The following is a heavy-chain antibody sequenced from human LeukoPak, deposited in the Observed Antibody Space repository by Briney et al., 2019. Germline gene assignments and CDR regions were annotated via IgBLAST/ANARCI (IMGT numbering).Heavy chain of an antibody. CDR2: IYYSGST. CDR1: GGSISSSSYY. D-gene: IGHD6-13*01. Sequence: SETLSLTCTVSGGSISSSSYYWGWIRQPPGKGLEWIGSIYYSGSTYYNPSLKGRVTISVDTSKNQFSLKLSSVTAADTAVYYCARHDASSSFSSSWFNWFDPWGQGTLVTVSS. CDR3: ARHDASSSFSSSWFNWFDP. V-gene: IGHV4-39*01. J-gene: IGHJ5*02.